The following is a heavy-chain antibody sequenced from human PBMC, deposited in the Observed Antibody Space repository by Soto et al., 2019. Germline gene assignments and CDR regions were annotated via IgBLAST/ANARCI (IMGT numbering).Heavy chain of an antibody. Sequence: PSETLSLTCTVSGGSISRGGYYWSWIRQHPGKGLEWIGYIDYSGSTYYSPSLKSRVTISADTSKNQFSLKVNSVTAADTAVYHCARVREPVGDHYYFDSWGPGTLVTLAS. CDR2: IDYSGST. CDR1: GGSISRGGYY. CDR3: ARVREPVGDHYYFDS. V-gene: IGHV4-31*03. D-gene: IGHD1-26*01. J-gene: IGHJ4*02.